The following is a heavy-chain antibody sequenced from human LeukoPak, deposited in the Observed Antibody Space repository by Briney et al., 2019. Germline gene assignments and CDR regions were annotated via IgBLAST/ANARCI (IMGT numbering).Heavy chain of an antibody. Sequence: GGSLRLSCAASGFTFSSYAMHWVRQAPGKGLEWVAVISYDGSNKYYADSVKGRFTISRDNSKNTLYLQMNSLRAEDTAVYYCARVPLQAAIGAFDIWGQGTMVTVSS. CDR3: ARVPLQAAIGAFDI. J-gene: IGHJ3*02. CDR2: ISYDGSNK. D-gene: IGHD2-2*01. CDR1: GFTFSSYA. V-gene: IGHV3-30-3*01.